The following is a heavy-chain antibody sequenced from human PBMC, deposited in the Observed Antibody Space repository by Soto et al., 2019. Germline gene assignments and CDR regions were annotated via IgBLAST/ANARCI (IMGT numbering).Heavy chain of an antibody. Sequence: ASVKVSCKASGYTFTSYDINWVRQATGQGLEWMGWMNPNSGNTGYAQKFQGRVTMTRNTSISTAYMELSSLRSEDTAVYYCARRFGGDLWDWYFDLWGRGTLVTVSS. CDR3: ARRFGGDLWDWYFDL. CDR2: MNPNSGNT. V-gene: IGHV1-8*01. D-gene: IGHD2-21*01. CDR1: GYTFTSYD. J-gene: IGHJ2*01.